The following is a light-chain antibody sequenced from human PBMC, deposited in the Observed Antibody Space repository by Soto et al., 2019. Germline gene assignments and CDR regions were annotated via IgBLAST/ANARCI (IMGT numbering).Light chain of an antibody. Sequence: QSVLTQPPSASGTPGQRVTISCSGSNSNIGSKYVYWYQQLPGTAPKLLIYSNNERPSGVPDRFSGSKSGTSASLAISGLRSEDEADYYCAAWDDSLSGWVFGGGTQLTAL. V-gene: IGLV1-47*02. J-gene: IGLJ3*02. CDR2: SNN. CDR1: NSNIGSKY. CDR3: AAWDDSLSGWV.